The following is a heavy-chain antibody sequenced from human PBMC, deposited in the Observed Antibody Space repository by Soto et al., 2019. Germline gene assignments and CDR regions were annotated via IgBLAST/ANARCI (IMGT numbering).Heavy chain of an antibody. Sequence: QVQLVESGGGVVQPGRSLRLSCAASGFTFSSYGMHWVRQAPGKGLEWVAVISYDGSNKYYADSVKGRFTISRDNSKNTLYLQMNSRRAEDTAVYYCAKDVGWELLGTDYYYGMDVWGQGTTVTVSS. CDR2: ISYDGSNK. D-gene: IGHD1-26*01. J-gene: IGHJ6*02. CDR3: AKDVGWELLGTDYYYGMDV. V-gene: IGHV3-30*18. CDR1: GFTFSSYG.